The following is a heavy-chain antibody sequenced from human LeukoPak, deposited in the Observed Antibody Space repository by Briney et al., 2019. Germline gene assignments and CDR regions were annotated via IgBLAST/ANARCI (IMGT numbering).Heavy chain of an antibody. V-gene: IGHV4-39*01. CDR2: INYSGNI. CDR1: GGSISSSRYY. CDR3: ARHRYGTFDY. Sequence: KPSETLSLTCTVSGGSISSSRYYWGWIRQPPGKGLEWIGSINYSGNIYYNPSLKSRVTMSVDTSKNQLSLKLSSVTATDTAVYYCARHRYGTFDYWGQGTLVTVSS. J-gene: IGHJ4*02. D-gene: IGHD2-8*01.